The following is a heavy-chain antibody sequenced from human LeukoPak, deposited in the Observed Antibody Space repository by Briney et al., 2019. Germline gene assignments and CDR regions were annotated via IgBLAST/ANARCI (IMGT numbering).Heavy chain of an antibody. D-gene: IGHD6-19*01. J-gene: IGHJ4*02. V-gene: IGHV4-59*08. Sequence: SETLSLTCTVSGGXISSSYCSWIRQPPGKGLEWIGYIYYSGSTNYNPSFKSRVAISVDTSKNQFSLKLSSVTAADTAVYYCATWGIAVAGTFDYWGQGTQVTVST. CDR2: IYYSGST. CDR1: GGXISSSY. CDR3: ATWGIAVAGTFDY.